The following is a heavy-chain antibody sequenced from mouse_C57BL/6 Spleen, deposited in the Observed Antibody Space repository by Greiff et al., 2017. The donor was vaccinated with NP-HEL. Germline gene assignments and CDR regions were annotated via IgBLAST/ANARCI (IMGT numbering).Heavy chain of an antibody. J-gene: IGHJ4*01. CDR1: GFNIKDYY. CDR2: IDPEDGET. D-gene: IGHD4-1*01. Sequence: EVQLQQSGAELVKPGASVKLSCTASGFNIKDYYMHWVKQRTEQGLEWIGRIDPEDGETKYDPKFQGKATITADTSSNTAYLQLSSLTSEDTADYYCAGLLLWGYAMDYWGQGTSVTVSS. CDR3: AGLLLWGYAMDY. V-gene: IGHV14-2*01.